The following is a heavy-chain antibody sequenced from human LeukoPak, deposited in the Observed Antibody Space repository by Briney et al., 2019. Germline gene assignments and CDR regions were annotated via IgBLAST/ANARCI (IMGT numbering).Heavy chain of an antibody. D-gene: IGHD2-8*01. V-gene: IGHV4-30-4*01. CDR1: GGSISSGDYY. CDR2: IYYSGST. CDR3: ARADGDGVIDY. Sequence: SETLSLTCTVSGGSISSGDYYWSWIRQPPGKGLEWIGYIYYSGSTYYNPSLKSRVTISVGTSKNQFSLKLSSVTAADTAVYYCARADGDGVIDYWGQGTLVTVSS. J-gene: IGHJ4*02.